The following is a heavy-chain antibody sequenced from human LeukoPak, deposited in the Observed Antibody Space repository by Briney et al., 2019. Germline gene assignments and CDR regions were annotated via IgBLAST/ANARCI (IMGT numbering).Heavy chain of an antibody. V-gene: IGHV1-69-2*01. CDR3: ARFEVTRVRGVIPPPFDY. D-gene: IGHD3-10*01. CDR1: GYTFTDYY. CDR2: VDPEDGET. J-gene: IGHJ4*02. Sequence: ATVKISCKASGYTFTDYYMHWVQQAPGKGLEWMGRVDPEDGETIYAEKFQGRVTITADTSTDTAYMELSSLRSEDTAVYYCARFEVTRVRGVIPPPFDYWGQGTLVTVSS.